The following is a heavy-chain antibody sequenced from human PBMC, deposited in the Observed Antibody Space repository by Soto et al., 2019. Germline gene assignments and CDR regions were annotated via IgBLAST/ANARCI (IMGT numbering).Heavy chain of an antibody. V-gene: IGHV3-33*01. J-gene: IGHJ5*02. CDR3: AREAGPRYAGTYNWFDP. Sequence: QVQLVESGGGVVQPGRSLRLSCAASGFTFSSYGMHWVRQAPGKGLEWVAVIWYDGSNKYYADSVKGRFTISRDNSKNTQYLQMNSLRAEDTAVYYCAREAGPRYAGTYNWFDPWGQGTLVTVSS. CDR1: GFTFSSYG. D-gene: IGHD5-12*01. CDR2: IWYDGSNK.